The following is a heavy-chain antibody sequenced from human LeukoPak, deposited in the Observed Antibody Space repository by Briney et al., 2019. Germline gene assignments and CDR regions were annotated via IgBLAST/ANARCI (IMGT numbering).Heavy chain of an antibody. J-gene: IGHJ4*02. CDR3: ARVAVAAREYFDY. Sequence: SETLSLTCTISGASISSYYWSWIRQSPGKGLEGIGYIYYSGNTNYNPSLKSRVTISVDTSKTQFSLKLSSVTAADTAVYYCARVAVAAREYFDYWGQGTLVTVSS. CDR1: GASISSYY. CDR2: IYYSGNT. V-gene: IGHV4-59*01. D-gene: IGHD6-19*01.